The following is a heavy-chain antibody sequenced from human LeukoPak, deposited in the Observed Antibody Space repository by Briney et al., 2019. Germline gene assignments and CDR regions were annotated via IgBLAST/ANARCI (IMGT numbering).Heavy chain of an antibody. CDR1: EFTLSTYW. CDR2: IKQDGSEK. V-gene: IGHV3-7*04. J-gene: IGHJ4*02. Sequence: PGGSLRLSCAASEFTLSTYWMSWVRQAPGKGLEWVAYIKQDGSEKNYVDSVKGRFTISRDDAKNSLYLQMNSLRAEDTAVYYCARNRASLGYWGQGALVTVSS. CDR3: ARNRASLGY. D-gene: IGHD2/OR15-2a*01.